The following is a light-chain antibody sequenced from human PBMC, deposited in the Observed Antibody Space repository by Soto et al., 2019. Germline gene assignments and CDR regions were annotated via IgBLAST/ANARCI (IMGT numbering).Light chain of an antibody. CDR2: AAS. V-gene: IGKV1-9*01. CDR3: RQFKNYVT. CDR1: QGISSH. J-gene: IGKJ5*01. Sequence: PFTQSPSSLSASVGDIVTIRCRASQGISSHLAWYQQKPGKAPRLLIYAASTLQSGVPSRFSGSGSGTDFTLTITSLEPEDFATYYCRQFKNYVTFGQGTRLEIK.